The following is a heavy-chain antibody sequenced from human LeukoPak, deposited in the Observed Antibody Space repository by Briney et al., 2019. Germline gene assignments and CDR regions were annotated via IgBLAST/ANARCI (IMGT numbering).Heavy chain of an antibody. CDR1: GFTFSTYA. CDR3: ARDRPNYYGSDGHYYRRNGDY. Sequence: GGSLRLSCAASGFTFSTYAMSWVRQAPGKGLEWVSFISSRGKHKFYVGSVKGRFTISRDNSESTLYLQMNSLRAEDTAVYYCARDRPNYYGSDGHYYRRNGDYWGQGTLVTVSS. J-gene: IGHJ4*02. V-gene: IGHV3-23*01. CDR2: ISSRGKHK. D-gene: IGHD3-10*01.